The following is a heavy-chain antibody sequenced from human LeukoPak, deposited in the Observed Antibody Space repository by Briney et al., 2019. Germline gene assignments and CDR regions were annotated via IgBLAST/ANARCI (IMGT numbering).Heavy chain of an antibody. CDR2: INAGNGNT. Sequence: GASVKVSCKASGYTFTSYAMHWVRQAPGQRLEWMGWINAGNGNTKYSQKFQGRVTITRDTSASTAYMELSSLRSEDMAVYYCASRAELYYYDSSGPFDYWGQGTLVTVSS. J-gene: IGHJ4*02. D-gene: IGHD3-22*01. CDR1: GYTFTSYA. V-gene: IGHV1-3*01. CDR3: ASRAELYYYDSSGPFDY.